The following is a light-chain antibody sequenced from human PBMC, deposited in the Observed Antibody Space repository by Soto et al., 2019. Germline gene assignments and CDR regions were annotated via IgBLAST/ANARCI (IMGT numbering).Light chain of an antibody. V-gene: IGLV2-23*01. CDR3: CSYAGGTSVI. J-gene: IGLJ2*01. CDR1: SSDVGRYSL. Sequence: QSALTQPASVSGSLGQSITISCTGTSSDVGRYSLVSWYQQSPGKPPKLIIFEDIERPSGVSNRFSGSKSGNTASLTISGLQTEDEADYYCCSYAGGTSVIFGGGTKLTVL. CDR2: EDI.